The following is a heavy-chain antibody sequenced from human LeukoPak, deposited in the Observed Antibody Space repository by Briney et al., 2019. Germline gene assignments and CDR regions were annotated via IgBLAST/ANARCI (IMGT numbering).Heavy chain of an antibody. CDR1: GGSFSGYY. D-gene: IGHD6-19*01. CDR2: INHSGST. CDR3: ARVLTYSSGWYVSPPAFDI. V-gene: IGHV4-34*01. Sequence: SETLSLTCAAYGGSFSGYYWSWIRQPPGKGLEWIGEINHSGSTNYNPSLKSRVTISVDTSKNQFSLKLSSVTAADTAVYYCARVLTYSSGWYVSPPAFDIWGQGTMVTVSS. J-gene: IGHJ3*02.